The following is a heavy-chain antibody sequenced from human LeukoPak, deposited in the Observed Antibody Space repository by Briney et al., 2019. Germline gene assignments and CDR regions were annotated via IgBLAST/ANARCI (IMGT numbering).Heavy chain of an antibody. CDR3: ARGGGAEYNWFDP. V-gene: IGHV3-21*01. J-gene: IGHJ5*02. D-gene: IGHD3-16*01. Sequence: GGSLRLSCAASGFTFSRYSMNWVRQAPGKGLEWVSSISSSSSYIYYADSVKGRFTISRDNAKNSLYLQMNSLRAEDTAVYYCARGGGAEYNWFDPWGQGTLVTVSS. CDR2: ISSSSSYI. CDR1: GFTFSRYS.